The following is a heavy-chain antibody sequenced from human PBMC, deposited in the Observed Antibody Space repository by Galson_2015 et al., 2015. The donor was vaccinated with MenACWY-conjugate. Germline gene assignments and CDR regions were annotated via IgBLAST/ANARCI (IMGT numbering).Heavy chain of an antibody. J-gene: IGHJ4*02. CDR3: ARTPRSYSGYTFEK. D-gene: IGHD5-12*01. V-gene: IGHV3-11*06. CDR1: GFTFSDYY. CDR2: ISSGHIYS. Sequence: LRLSCAASGFTFSDYYMSWIRLAPGKGLEWVAYISSGHIYSNHADSVKGRFTISRDNAKNSLFLQMNSLRAEDTAVYFCARTPRSYSGYTFEKWGQGTLVTVSS.